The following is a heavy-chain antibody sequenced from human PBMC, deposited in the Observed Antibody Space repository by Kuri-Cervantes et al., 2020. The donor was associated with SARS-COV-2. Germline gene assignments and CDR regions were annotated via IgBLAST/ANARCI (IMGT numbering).Heavy chain of an antibody. CDR1: GGSFSGYY. CDR2: INHSGST. J-gene: IGHJ6*02. D-gene: IGHD3-10*01. Sequence: SQTLSLTCAVYGGSFSGYYWSWIRQPPGKGLEWIGEINHSGSTNYNPSLKSRVTISVDTSKNQSSLKLSSVTAADTAVYYCARGGIGLDYYGSGSYLSYYYGMDVWGQGTTVTVSS. CDR3: ARGGIGLDYYGSGSYLSYYYGMDV. V-gene: IGHV4-34*01.